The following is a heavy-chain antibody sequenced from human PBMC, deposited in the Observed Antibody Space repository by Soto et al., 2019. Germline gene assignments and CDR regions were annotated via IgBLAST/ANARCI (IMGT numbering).Heavy chain of an antibody. Sequence: AEAKKISCKGSGYSFTSYWIGWVRQMPGKGLEWMGIIYPGDSGTRYSPSFQGQVTISADKSISNAYLQWSSLKASDTAMYYCARQKGIAAAGTKVYWFDPWGQGLLVNV. CDR1: GYSFTSYW. V-gene: IGHV5-51*01. J-gene: IGHJ5*02. CDR3: ARQKGIAAAGTKVYWFDP. D-gene: IGHD6-13*01. CDR2: IYPGDSGT.